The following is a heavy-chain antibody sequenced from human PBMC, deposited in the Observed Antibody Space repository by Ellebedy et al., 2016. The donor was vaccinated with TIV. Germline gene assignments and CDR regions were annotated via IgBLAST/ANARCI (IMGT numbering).Heavy chain of an antibody. Sequence: GESLKIPCAASGFTFSPYAMAWVRQAPGTGLEWVSGIVGRGAQQYADSVKGRFTMSRDNSKRTVDLQMNSLRAEDTAVYFCAKDRTPGDGHWVFDNWGQGTLVSVSS. D-gene: IGHD2-21*01. CDR3: AKDRTPGDGHWVFDN. CDR1: GFTFSPYA. CDR2: IVGRGA. J-gene: IGHJ4*02. V-gene: IGHV3-23*01.